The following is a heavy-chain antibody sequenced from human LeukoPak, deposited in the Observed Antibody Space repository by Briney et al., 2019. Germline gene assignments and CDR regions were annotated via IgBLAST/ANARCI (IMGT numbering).Heavy chain of an antibody. D-gene: IGHD6-13*01. CDR1: GYTFTNYG. Sequence: ASVKVSCKASGYTFTNYGISWVRQAPGQGLEWMGWISGYNGKTNYAQKLQGRVTMTTDTFTSTAYMELRSLRSDDTAVYYCARDTGIAVAGTGDFDYWGQGTLVTVSS. CDR3: ARDTGIAVAGTGDFDY. V-gene: IGHV1-18*01. J-gene: IGHJ4*02. CDR2: ISGYNGKT.